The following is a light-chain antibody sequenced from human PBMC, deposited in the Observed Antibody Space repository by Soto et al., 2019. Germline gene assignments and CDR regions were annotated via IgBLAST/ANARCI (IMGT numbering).Light chain of an antibody. V-gene: IGLV1-44*01. Sequence: QSVLTQPPSASGTPGQRVTISCSGSSSNIGSNTVNWYQQFSGTAPKLLIYINSHRPSGVPDRFSGSKSGTSASLAISGLQSDDEADYYCAAWDDSLNGVVFGGGTQLTVL. J-gene: IGLJ2*01. CDR1: SSNIGSNT. CDR2: INS. CDR3: AAWDDSLNGVV.